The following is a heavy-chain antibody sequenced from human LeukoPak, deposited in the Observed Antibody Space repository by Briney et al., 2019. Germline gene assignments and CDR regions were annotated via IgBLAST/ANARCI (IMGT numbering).Heavy chain of an antibody. J-gene: IGHJ4*02. Sequence: GGSLRLSCAASGFTFSSYEMNWVRQAPGKGLEWVSYISSSGSTIYYADSVKGRFTISRDNAKSSLYLQMNSLRAEDTAVYYCARFPWASFLLYFDYWGQGTLVTVSS. CDR3: ARFPWASFLLYFDY. CDR1: GFTFSSYE. CDR2: ISSSGSTI. D-gene: IGHD2/OR15-2a*01. V-gene: IGHV3-48*03.